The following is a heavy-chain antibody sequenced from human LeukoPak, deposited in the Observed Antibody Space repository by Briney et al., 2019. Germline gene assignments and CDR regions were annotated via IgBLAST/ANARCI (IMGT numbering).Heavy chain of an antibody. Sequence: SETLSLTCTVSGGSISSSSYYWGWIRQPPWKGLEWIGSIYYSGSTYYNPSLKSRVTISVDTSKNQFSLKLSSVAAADTAVYYCARQWGHYDFWSGYQYYFDYWGQGTLVTVSS. D-gene: IGHD3-3*01. CDR3: ARQWGHYDFWSGYQYYFDY. CDR2: IYYSGST. V-gene: IGHV4-39*01. J-gene: IGHJ4*02. CDR1: GGSISSSSYY.